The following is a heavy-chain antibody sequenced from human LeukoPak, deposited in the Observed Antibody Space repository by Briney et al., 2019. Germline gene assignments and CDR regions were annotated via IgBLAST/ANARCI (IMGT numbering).Heavy chain of an antibody. CDR3: VGPATWYAYYFDY. CDR2: ISGSGGNT. Sequence: PGGSLRLSCATSGFTFSIYAMSWVRQAPGKGLEWVSSISGSGGNTYYADAVKGRFTISRDNSKNTLYLQMNSLRAEDTAVYYCVGPATWYAYYFDYWGQGTLVTVSS. V-gene: IGHV3-23*01. J-gene: IGHJ4*02. CDR1: GFTFSIYA. D-gene: IGHD6-13*01.